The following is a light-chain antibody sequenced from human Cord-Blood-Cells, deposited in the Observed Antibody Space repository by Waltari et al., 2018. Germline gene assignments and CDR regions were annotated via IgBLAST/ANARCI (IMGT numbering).Light chain of an antibody. J-gene: IGLJ2*01. CDR3: QVWDSSSDHVV. CDR1: NIGSKS. Sequence: SYVLTQPPSASVAPGKTARITCGGNNIGSKSVPWYQQKPGQAPVLVVYDDSDRPSGIPERFSGANSGNTATLTISRVEAGDEADYYCQVWDSSSDHVVFGGGTKLTVL. CDR2: DDS. V-gene: IGLV3-21*03.